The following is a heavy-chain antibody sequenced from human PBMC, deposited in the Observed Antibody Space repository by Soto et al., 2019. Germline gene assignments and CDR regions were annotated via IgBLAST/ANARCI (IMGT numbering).Heavy chain of an antibody. D-gene: IGHD6-13*01. J-gene: IGHJ5*02. Sequence: PGGSLRLSCAASGFALDDYVVHLLRQPPGRGLEWVSGITWNGGTIRYVDSVKGRFTISRDNAENSLYLQMNSLRPEDTAVYYCAKGGSAALIAPSGRDNWFDPWGQGTQVTVSS. CDR2: ITWNGGTI. V-gene: IGHV3-9*01. CDR3: AKGGSAALIAPSGRDNWFDP. CDR1: GFALDDYV.